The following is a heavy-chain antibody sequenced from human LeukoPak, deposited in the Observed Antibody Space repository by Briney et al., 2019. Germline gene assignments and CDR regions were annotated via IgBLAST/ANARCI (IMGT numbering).Heavy chain of an antibody. CDR1: GFTFSSYA. CDR3: AKSRNYDFWSGYPTIKYFQH. V-gene: IGHV3-23*01. J-gene: IGHJ1*01. Sequence: GGSLRLSCAASGFTFSSYAMSWVRQAPGKGLEWVSALSGSGGSTYYADSVKGRFTISRDNSKNTLYLQMNSLRAEDTAVYYCAKSRNYDFWSGYPTIKYFQHWGQGTLVTVSS. D-gene: IGHD3-3*01. CDR2: LSGSGGST.